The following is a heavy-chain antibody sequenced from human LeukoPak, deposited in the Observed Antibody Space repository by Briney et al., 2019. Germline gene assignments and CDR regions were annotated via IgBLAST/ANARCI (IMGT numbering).Heavy chain of an antibody. CDR2: INHSGST. Sequence: SETLSLTCAVYGGSFSGYYWSWIRQPPWKGLEWIGEINHSGSTNYNPSLKSRVTISVDTSKNQFSLKLSFVTAADTAVYYCARGGSSSWRGWFDPWGQGTLVTVSS. J-gene: IGHJ5*02. CDR1: GGSFSGYY. V-gene: IGHV4-34*01. D-gene: IGHD6-13*01. CDR3: ARGGSSSWRGWFDP.